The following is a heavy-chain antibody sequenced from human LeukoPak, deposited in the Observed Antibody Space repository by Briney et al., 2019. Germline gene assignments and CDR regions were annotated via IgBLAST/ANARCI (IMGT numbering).Heavy chain of an antibody. CDR2: MNPNSGNT. V-gene: IGHV1-8*01. CDR3: ASSCSSTSCSPY. CDR1: GYTFTSYD. D-gene: IGHD2-2*01. J-gene: IGHJ4*02. Sequence: ASVKVSCKASGYTFTSYDINWVRQATGQGLEWMGWMNPNSGNTGYAQKFQGRVTITADKSTSTAYMELSSLRSEDTAVYYCASSCSSTSCSPYWGQGTLVTVSS.